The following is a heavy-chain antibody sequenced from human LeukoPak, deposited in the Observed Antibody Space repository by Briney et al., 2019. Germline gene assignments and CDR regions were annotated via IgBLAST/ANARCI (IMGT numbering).Heavy chain of an antibody. D-gene: IGHD3-22*01. Sequence: SETLSLTCAVYGGSFSGYYWSWIRQPPGKGLEWIGEINHSGSTNYNPSLKSRVTISVDTSKNQFSLKLSSVTAADTAVYYCARPDYYDSSGYSDWGQGTLVTVSS. CDR1: GGSFSGYY. J-gene: IGHJ4*02. CDR2: INHSGST. CDR3: ARPDYYDSSGYSD. V-gene: IGHV4-34*01.